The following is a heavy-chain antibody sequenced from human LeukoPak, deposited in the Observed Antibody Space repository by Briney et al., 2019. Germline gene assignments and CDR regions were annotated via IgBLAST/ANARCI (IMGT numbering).Heavy chain of an antibody. CDR3: ARDQGLTGYFDF. V-gene: IGHV1-46*01. J-gene: IGHJ4*02. Sequence: ASVKVSCKTSGYSFTNYYMHWVRQAPGRGLEWMGVINPSGGSTNYAQKFQGRVSMTRDTSTTTVYMELTSLRSEDTAVYYCARDQGLTGYFDFWGQETLVTVSS. CDR2: INPSGGST. D-gene: IGHD3-9*01. CDR1: GYSFTNYY.